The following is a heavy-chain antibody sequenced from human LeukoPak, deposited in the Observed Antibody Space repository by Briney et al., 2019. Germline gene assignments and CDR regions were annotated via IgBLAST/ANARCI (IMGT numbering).Heavy chain of an antibody. V-gene: IGHV4-4*02. J-gene: IGHJ2*01. Sequence: SETLSLTCTVSGGSISRSNWWTWVRPPPGKGLEWIGEIYHSGSTNYNPSLKSRVTISVDKSKNQFSLKLSSVTAADTAVYYCAREDYDDSGAWYFDLWGRGTLVTVSS. CDR2: IYHSGST. CDR1: GGSISRSNW. CDR3: AREDYDDSGAWYFDL. D-gene: IGHD3-3*01.